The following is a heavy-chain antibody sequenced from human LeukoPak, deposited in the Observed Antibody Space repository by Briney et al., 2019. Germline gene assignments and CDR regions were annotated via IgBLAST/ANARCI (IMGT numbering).Heavy chain of an antibody. V-gene: IGHV5-51*01. CDR2: IYPGDSDT. D-gene: IGHD2-2*01. J-gene: IGHJ4*02. CDR1: GYSFTSYW. CDR3: ARQYCSSTSCHYYFDY. Sequence: GESLKISCKGSGYSFTSYWIGWVRQLPGKGLEWMGIIYPGDSDTRYSPSFQGQVTISADKSISTAYLQWSSLKASDTAMYYCARQYCSSTSCHYYFDYWGPGTLVTVSS.